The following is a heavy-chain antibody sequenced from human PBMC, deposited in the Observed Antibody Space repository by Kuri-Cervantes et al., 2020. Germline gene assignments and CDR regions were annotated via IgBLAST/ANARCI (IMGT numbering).Heavy chain of an antibody. CDR1: GGSFSGYY. CDR2: INHSGST. J-gene: IGHJ4*02. V-gene: IGHV4-34*01. CDR3: ARGLPGVNLRGYYDS. D-gene: IGHD2-8*01. Sequence: ESLKISCAVYGGSFSGYYWSWIRQPPGKGLEWIGEINHSGSTNYNPSLKSRVTISVDTSKNQFSLKLSSVTAADTAVFYCARGLPGVNLRGYYDSWGQGTLVTVSS.